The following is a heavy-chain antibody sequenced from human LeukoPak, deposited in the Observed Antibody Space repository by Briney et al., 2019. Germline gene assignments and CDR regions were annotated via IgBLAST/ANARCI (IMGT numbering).Heavy chain of an antibody. J-gene: IGHJ4*02. V-gene: IGHV3-21*01. D-gene: IGHD2-15*01. CDR2: ISSSSSYI. CDR1: GFTFSGYS. Sequence: GGSLRLSCAASGFTFSGYSMNWVRQAPGKGLEWVSSISSSSSYIYYADSVRGRFTISRDNAKNSLYLQMHILRAEDTAVYYCVRDNPRCCGVVPANIDDYWGQGTLVTVSS. CDR3: VRDNPRCCGVVPANIDDY.